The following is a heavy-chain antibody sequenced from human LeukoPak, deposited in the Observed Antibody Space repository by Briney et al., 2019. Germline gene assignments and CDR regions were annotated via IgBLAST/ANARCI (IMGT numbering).Heavy chain of an antibody. CDR3: ARDLRTHLDGYSPPYHFDY. V-gene: IGHV3-21*01. J-gene: IGHJ4*02. CDR2: ISSGSSYI. D-gene: IGHD5-24*01. CDR1: GFTFSDYS. Sequence: PGGSLRLSCAASGFTFSDYSMSWVRQAPGKGLEWVSSISSGSSYIYYADSVKGRFTISRDNGKNSLYLQMNSLRAEDTAVYYCARDLRTHLDGYSPPYHFDYWGQGTLVTVSS.